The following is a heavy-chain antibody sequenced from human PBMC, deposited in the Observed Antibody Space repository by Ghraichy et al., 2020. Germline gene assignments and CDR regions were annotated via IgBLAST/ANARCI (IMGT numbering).Heavy chain of an antibody. CDR1: GGSISSSSYY. CDR3: ARHTDYYDSSGYSRDY. J-gene: IGHJ4*02. D-gene: IGHD3-22*01. Sequence: SETLSLTCTVSGGSISSSSYYWGWIRQPPGKGLEWIGSIYYSGSTYYNPSLKSRVTISVDTSKNQFSLKLSSVTAADTAVYYCARHTDYYDSSGYSRDYWGQGTLVTVSS. CDR2: IYYSGST. V-gene: IGHV4-39*01.